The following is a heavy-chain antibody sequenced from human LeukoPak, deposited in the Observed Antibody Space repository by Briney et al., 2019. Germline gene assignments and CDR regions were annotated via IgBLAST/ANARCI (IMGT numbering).Heavy chain of an antibody. V-gene: IGHV1-69*04. J-gene: IGHJ4*02. CDR2: IIPILGIA. D-gene: IGHD4-17*01. Sequence: SVKVSCKASGGTFSSYAISWVRQAPGQGLEWMGRIIPILGIANYAQKFQGRVTITADKSTSTAYMELSSLRSEDTAVYYCAREYGDYVSAGHYWGQGTLVTVSS. CDR1: GGTFSSYA. CDR3: AREYGDYVSAGHY.